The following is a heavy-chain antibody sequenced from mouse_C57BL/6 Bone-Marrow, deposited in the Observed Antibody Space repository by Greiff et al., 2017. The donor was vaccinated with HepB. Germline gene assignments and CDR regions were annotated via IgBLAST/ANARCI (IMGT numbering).Heavy chain of an antibody. V-gene: IGHV1-19*01. CDR3: ARAAY. Sequence: EVKLMESGPVLVKPGASVKMSCKASGYTFTDYYMNWVKQSHGKSLEWMGVINPYNGGTSYNQKFKGKATLTVDKSSSPAYMALNSLTSEDSAVYYCARAAYWRPGTLVTLSA. CDR1: GYTFTDYY. CDR2: INPYNGGT. J-gene: IGHJ3*01.